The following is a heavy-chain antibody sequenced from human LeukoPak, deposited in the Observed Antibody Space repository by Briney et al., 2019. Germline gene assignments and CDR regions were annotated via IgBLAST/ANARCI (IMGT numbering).Heavy chain of an antibody. CDR3: ARGPYCSGGTCYSQYFDY. J-gene: IGHJ4*02. D-gene: IGHD2-15*01. CDR1: GYTFTTYG. Sequence: ASVTVSFKPSGYTFTTYGISWVRQAPGQGLEWMGWISAYNGNTNYAQKLQGRVTMTTDTSTSTAYMELRSLRSDDTAVYYCARGPYCSGGTCYSQYFDYWGQGTLVTVSS. V-gene: IGHV1-18*01. CDR2: ISAYNGNT.